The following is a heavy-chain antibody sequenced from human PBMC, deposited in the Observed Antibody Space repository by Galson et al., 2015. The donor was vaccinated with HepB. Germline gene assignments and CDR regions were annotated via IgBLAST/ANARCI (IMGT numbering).Heavy chain of an antibody. CDR1: GFTFNDFY. V-gene: IGHV3-11*01. J-gene: IGHJ5*02. CDR3: VRSAGWFDP. Sequence: SLRLSCAGPGFTFNDFYMSWIRQAPGKGPEWISYISSDGFTKYYADSVRGRFTISRDNAKNSLYLQMNSLRVGDSAVYYCVRSAGWFDPWGQGTLVTVSS. CDR2: ISSDGFTK. D-gene: IGHD3-10*01.